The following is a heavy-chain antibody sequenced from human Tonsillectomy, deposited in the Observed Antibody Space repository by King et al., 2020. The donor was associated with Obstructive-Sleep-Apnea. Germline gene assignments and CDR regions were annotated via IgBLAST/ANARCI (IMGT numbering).Heavy chain of an antibody. D-gene: IGHD3-10*01. CDR3: ASAGGFGELLSNYNGMDV. J-gene: IGHJ6*02. V-gene: IGHV1-18*01. CDR1: GYTFTSYG. CDR2: ISAYKVNT. Sequence: QLVQSGAEVKKPGASVKVSCKASGYTFTSYGINWVRQAPGQGPEWMGWISAYKVNTNYAQKFQGRVTMTTDTSTSTAYMEVRSLRSDDTAVYYCASAGGFGELLSNYNGMDVWGQGTTVTVSS.